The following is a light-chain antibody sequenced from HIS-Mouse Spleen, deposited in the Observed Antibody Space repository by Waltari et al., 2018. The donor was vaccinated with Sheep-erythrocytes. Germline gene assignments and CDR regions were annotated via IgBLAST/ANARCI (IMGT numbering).Light chain of an antibody. V-gene: IGKV1-12*01. CDR2: AAS. Sequence: DIQMTQSPSSVSASVGDRVTITCRASKCISSWLAWYQQKQGKAPKLLIYAASSLQSGVPSRFSGSGSGTDFTLTISSLQPEDFATYYCQQANSFPLSFGGGTKVEIK. CDR3: QQANSFPLS. J-gene: IGKJ4*01. CDR1: KCISSW.